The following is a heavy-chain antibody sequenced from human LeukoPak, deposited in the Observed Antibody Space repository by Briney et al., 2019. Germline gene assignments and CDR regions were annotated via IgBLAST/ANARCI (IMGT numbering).Heavy chain of an antibody. D-gene: IGHD2-15*01. J-gene: IGHJ5*02. CDR3: ARDIGYCSGGSCRYWFDP. CDR1: GYTFTSYG. CDR2: ISAYNGNT. Sequence: ASVKVSCKASGYTFTSYGISWVRQAPGQGLEWMGWISAYNGNTNYAQKVQGRVTMTTDTSTSTVYMELRSLRSDDTAVYYCARDIGYCSGGSCRYWFDPWGQGTLVTVSS. V-gene: IGHV1-18*01.